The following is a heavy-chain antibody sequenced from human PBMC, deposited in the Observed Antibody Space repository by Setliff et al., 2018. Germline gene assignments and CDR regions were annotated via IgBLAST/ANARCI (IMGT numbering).Heavy chain of an antibody. CDR2: ISGSGGST. J-gene: IGHJ4*02. V-gene: IGHV3-23*01. Sequence: WVRQAPGKGLEWASAISGSGGSTYYADSVKGRFTISRDISKNTLYLQMNSLRPEDTAVYYCAGGGDYCGGECYIPPPDSYWGQGTLVTVSS. D-gene: IGHD2-21*01. CDR3: AGGGDYCGGECYIPPPDSY.